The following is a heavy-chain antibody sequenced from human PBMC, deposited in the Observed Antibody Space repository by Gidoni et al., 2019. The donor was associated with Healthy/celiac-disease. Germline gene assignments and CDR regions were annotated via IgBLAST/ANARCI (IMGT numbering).Heavy chain of an antibody. D-gene: IGHD6-13*01. J-gene: IGHJ6*02. V-gene: IGHV3-33*01. CDR3: ARTGGAAAGTTYYYYGMDV. CDR1: GFTFSSYG. CDR2: IWYDGSNK. Sequence: QVQLVESGGGVVQPGRSLRLSCAASGFTFSSYGMHWVRQAPGKGLEWVAVIWYDGSNKYYADSVKGRFTISRDNSKNTLYLQMNSLRAEDTAVYYCARTGGAAAGTTYYYYGMDVWGQGTTVTVSS.